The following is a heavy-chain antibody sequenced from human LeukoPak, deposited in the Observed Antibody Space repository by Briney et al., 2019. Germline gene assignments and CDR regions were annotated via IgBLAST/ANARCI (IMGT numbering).Heavy chain of an antibody. CDR1: GGSFSGYY. D-gene: IGHD6-6*01. J-gene: IGHJ4*02. CDR3: ARSIAGGGASNFDY. CDR2: INHSGST. Sequence: SETLSLTCAVHGGSFSGYYWSWIRQPPGKGLEWIGEINHSGSTNYNPSLKSRVTISVDTSKNQFSLKLSSVTAADTAVYYCARSIAGGGASNFDYWGQGTLVTVSS. V-gene: IGHV4-34*01.